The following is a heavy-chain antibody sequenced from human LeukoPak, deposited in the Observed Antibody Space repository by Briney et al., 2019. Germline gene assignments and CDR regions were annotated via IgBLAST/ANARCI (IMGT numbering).Heavy chain of an antibody. CDR1: GGTFSSYA. V-gene: IGHV1-69*13. CDR2: IIPIFGTA. CDR3: ATGQLYYDSSGYYPY. D-gene: IGHD3-22*01. J-gene: IGHJ4*02. Sequence: APVKVSCKASGGTFSSYAISWVRQAPGQGLEWMGGIIPIFGTANYAQKFQGRVTITADESTSTAYMELSSLRSEDTAVYYCATGQLYYDSSGYYPYWGQGTLVTVSS.